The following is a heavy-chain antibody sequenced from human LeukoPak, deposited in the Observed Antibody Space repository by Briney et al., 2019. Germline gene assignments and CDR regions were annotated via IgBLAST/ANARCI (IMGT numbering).Heavy chain of an antibody. Sequence: GGSLRLSCAASGFTFSDYDMHWVRQAPGKGLEWVAVIWYDGSNQYYEDSVKGRFTISRDNSKNTLYLQMNSLRAEDTAVYYCAKGNSYYYDSSGYEFFDYWGQGTLVTVSS. D-gene: IGHD3-22*01. V-gene: IGHV3-33*06. CDR1: GFTFSDYD. J-gene: IGHJ4*02. CDR3: AKGNSYYYDSSGYEFFDY. CDR2: IWYDGSNQ.